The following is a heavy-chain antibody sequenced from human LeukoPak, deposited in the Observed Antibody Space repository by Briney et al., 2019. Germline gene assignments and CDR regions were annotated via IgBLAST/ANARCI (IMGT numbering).Heavy chain of an antibody. CDR1: GYTFTSYA. J-gene: IGHJ6*02. V-gene: IGHV1-3*01. CDR3: ARDPSKTTVYYYYYGMDV. CDR2: INAGNGNT. Sequence: ASVKVSCKASGYTFTSYAMHWVRQAPGQRLEWMGWINAGNGNTKYSQKFQGRVTITRDTSASTAYMELSSLRSEDTAVYYCARDPSKTTVYYYYYGMDVWGQGTTVTVSS. D-gene: IGHD1-7*01.